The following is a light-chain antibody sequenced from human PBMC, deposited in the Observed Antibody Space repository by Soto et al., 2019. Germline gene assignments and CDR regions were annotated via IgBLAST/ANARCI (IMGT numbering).Light chain of an antibody. J-gene: IGKJ5*01. CDR3: QQRNNWPPGIT. CDR1: QNISVY. V-gene: IGKV3-11*01. Sequence: EIVLTQSPATLSLSPGERATLSSRASQNISVYLAWYRQKPGQAPRLLIYAASNRATGIPARFSGSGSGKDFTRTSSSLEPEEFAVYYCQQRNNWPPGITVGQGTRLEI. CDR2: AAS.